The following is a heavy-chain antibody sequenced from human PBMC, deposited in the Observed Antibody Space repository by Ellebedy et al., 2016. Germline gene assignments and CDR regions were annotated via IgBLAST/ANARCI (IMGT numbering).Heavy chain of an antibody. CDR3: GAGGGWLSDY. V-gene: IGHV3-7*01. J-gene: IGHJ4*02. CDR2: IKQDGSQK. CDR1: GFTFRNSW. Sequence: GGSLRLSCAGSGFTFRNSWMTWVRQAPGKGLEWVASIKQDGSQKDYVDSVKGRFTISRDNAKDSLYLQMNRLRVEDTAMYYCGAGGGWLSDYWGQGTLVTVSS. D-gene: IGHD6-19*01.